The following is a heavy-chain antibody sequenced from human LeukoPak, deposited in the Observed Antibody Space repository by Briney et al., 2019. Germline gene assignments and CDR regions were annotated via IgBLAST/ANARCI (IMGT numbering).Heavy chain of an antibody. D-gene: IGHD3-10*01. J-gene: IGHJ6*04. Sequence: PGGSLRLSCAASGFTFSSYGMHWVRQAPGKGLEWVAVISYDGSNKYYADSVKGRFTISRDNSKNTLYLQMNSLRAEDTAVYYCAKTYYYGSGSYSNYYYGMDVWGKGTTVTVSS. CDR1: GFTFSSYG. V-gene: IGHV3-30*18. CDR3: AKTYYYGSGSYSNYYYGMDV. CDR2: ISYDGSNK.